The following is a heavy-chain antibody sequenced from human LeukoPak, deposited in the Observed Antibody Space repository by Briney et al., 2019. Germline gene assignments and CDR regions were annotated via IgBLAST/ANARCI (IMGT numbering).Heavy chain of an antibody. D-gene: IGHD3-9*01. J-gene: IGHJ3*02. CDR3: ARDPARILTALRDDAFDI. CDR2: INPNSGGT. CDR1: GYTFTSYD. V-gene: IGHV1-2*02. Sequence: ASVKVSCKASGYTFTSYDINWVRQATGQGLEWMGWINPNSGGTNYAQKFQGRVTMTRDTSISTAYMELSRLRSDDTAVYYCARDPARILTALRDDAFDIWGQGTMVTVSS.